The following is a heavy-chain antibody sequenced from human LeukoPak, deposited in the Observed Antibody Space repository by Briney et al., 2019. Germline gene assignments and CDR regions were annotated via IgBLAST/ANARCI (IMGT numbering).Heavy chain of an antibody. J-gene: IGHJ4*02. D-gene: IGHD2-2*01. CDR2: ISSSSSYI. V-gene: IGHV3-21*01. Sequence: PGGSLRLSCAASGFTFSSYSMNWVRQAPGKGLEWVSSISSSSSYIYYADSVKGRFTISRDNAKNSLYLQMNSLRAEDTAVYYCARDGGYCSSTSCYDYFDYWGQGTLVTVSS. CDR1: GFTFSSYS. CDR3: ARDGGYCSSTSCYDYFDY.